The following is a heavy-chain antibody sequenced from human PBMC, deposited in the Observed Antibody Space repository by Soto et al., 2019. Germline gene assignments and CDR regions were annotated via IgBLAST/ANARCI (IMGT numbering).Heavy chain of an antibody. J-gene: IGHJ4*02. CDR2: MSYDGSND. V-gene: IGHV3-30*18. D-gene: IGHD1-26*01. CDR3: AKDGSHNFDY. Sequence: QVQLVESGGGVVQPGRSLRLSCAASGFTFSHYAMHWVRQAPGKGLEWVALMSYDGSNDYYADSVKGRFTISRDNSKNTLYLQMNRLRAEDTAVYYCAKDGSHNFDYWGQGTLVTVSS. CDR1: GFTFSHYA.